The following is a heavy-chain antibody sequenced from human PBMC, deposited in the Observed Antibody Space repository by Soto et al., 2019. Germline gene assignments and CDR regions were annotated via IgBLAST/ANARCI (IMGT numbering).Heavy chain of an antibody. D-gene: IGHD6-13*01. CDR3: TRDASRDSSARGWFDP. CDR1: GFTFRSFT. V-gene: IGHV3-21*01. CDR2: ISSSSAYI. J-gene: IGHJ5*02. Sequence: LRLSCAASGFTFRSFTMNWVRQAPGKGLEWVSTISSSSAYIYYTDALRGRFTISRDNAKNSLHLQMNSLRAEDTAVYYCTRDASRDSSARGWFDPWGPGTLVTVSS.